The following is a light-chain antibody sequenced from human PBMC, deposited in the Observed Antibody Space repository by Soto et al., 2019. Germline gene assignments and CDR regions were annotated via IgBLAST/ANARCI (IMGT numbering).Light chain of an antibody. CDR3: QQYASSPLT. J-gene: IGKJ4*01. Sequence: EIVLTQSPGTLSLSPGERATLSCRASQSVGRNYLAWYQQKPGQAPRLLIHGASSRATGIPDRFSGSGSGTDFILTISRLEPEDFAVYYCQQYASSPLTFGGGPKVEIK. V-gene: IGKV3-20*01. CDR1: QSVGRNY. CDR2: GAS.